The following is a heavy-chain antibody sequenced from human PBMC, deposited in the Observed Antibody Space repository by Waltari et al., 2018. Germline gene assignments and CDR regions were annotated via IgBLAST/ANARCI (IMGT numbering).Heavy chain of an antibody. J-gene: IGHJ3*02. CDR3: AKDLEGGSYRGDGAFDI. Sequence: QVQLVEYGGGVVQPGRSLRLSCAASGLTFSSYGLHWVRQDPGKGLGGVGVIWYDGSNKYYADSVKGRFTISRDNSKNTLYLQMNSLRAEDTAMYYCAKDLEGGSYRGDGAFDIWGQGTMVTVSS. CDR2: IWYDGSNK. V-gene: IGHV3-30*18. D-gene: IGHD1-26*01. CDR1: GLTFSSYG.